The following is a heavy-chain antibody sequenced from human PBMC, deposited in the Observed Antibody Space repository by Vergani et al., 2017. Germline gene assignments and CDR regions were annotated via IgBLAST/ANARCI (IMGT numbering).Heavy chain of an antibody. CDR1: GDTFTGYY. V-gene: IGHV1-2*02. J-gene: IGHJ4*02. D-gene: IGHD3-22*01. CDR3: ARTTYFSGHTMYYDSSGYAFDY. CDR2: INPNSGGT. Sequence: QVQLVQSGAEVQKPGASVKVSCEASGDTFTGYYMYWVRQAPGQGLEWMGWINPNSGGTNYPQKFQGRVTITRDMSISTAYMELSRLRSDDTAVYYCARTTYFSGHTMYYDSSGYAFDYWGQGTLVTVSS.